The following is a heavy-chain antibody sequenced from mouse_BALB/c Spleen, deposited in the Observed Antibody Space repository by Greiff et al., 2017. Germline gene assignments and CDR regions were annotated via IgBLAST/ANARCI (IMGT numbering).Heavy chain of an antibody. Sequence: EVKLVESGGGLVQPGGTRKLSCAASGFTFSSFGMHWVRQAPEKGLEWVAYISSGSSTIYYADTVKGRFTISRDNPKNTLFLQMTSLRSEDTAMYYCARGSNSAWFAYWGQGTLVTVSA. CDR3: ARGSNSAWFAY. V-gene: IGHV5-17*02. CDR1: GFTFSSFG. CDR2: ISSGSSTI. J-gene: IGHJ3*01. D-gene: IGHD3-1*01.